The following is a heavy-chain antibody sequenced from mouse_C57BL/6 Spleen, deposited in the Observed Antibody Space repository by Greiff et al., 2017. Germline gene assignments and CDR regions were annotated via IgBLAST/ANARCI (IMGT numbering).Heavy chain of an antibody. CDR3: AREALYCSTRRFAY. CDR1: GFTFSSYA. CDR2: ISDGGSYT. Sequence: EVKLVESGGGLVKPGGSLKLSCAASGFTFSSYAMSWVRQTPEKRLEWVATISDGGSYTYYPDNVKGRFTISRDNAKNNLYLQMSHLKSEDTAMYYCAREALYCSTRRFAYWGQGTLVTVSA. V-gene: IGHV5-4*01. J-gene: IGHJ3*01. D-gene: IGHD1-1*01.